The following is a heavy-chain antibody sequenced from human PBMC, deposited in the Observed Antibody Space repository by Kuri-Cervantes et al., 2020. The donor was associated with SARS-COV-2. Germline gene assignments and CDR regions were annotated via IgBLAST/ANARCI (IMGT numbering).Heavy chain of an antibody. V-gene: IGHV3-64*02. CDR1: GFTFSSYA. D-gene: IGHD4-11*01. CDR2: ISSHGGST. CDR3: ATDGTRAYSNSYYYMDV. J-gene: IGHJ6*03. Sequence: GESLKISCAASGFTFSSYAMHWVRQAPGKGLEYVSAISSHGGSTYYADSVKGRFTISRDNSKNTLFLQMNSLRPEDTAVYYCATDGTRAYSNSYYYMDVWGKGTTVTVSS.